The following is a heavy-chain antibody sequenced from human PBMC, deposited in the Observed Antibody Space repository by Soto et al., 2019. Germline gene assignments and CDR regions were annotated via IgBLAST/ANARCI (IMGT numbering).Heavy chain of an antibody. CDR3: VTQFATRFGVVEPDY. CDR1: GGSFSGYY. J-gene: IGHJ4*02. V-gene: IGHV4-34*01. CDR2: INHSGST. Sequence: PSETLSLTCAVYGGSFSGYYWSWIRQPPGKGLEWIGEINHSGSTNYNPSLKSRVTISVDTSKNKFSLKLISVTAADTAVYYCVTQFATRFGVVEPDYWGQGPLGSVTA. D-gene: IGHD3-3*01.